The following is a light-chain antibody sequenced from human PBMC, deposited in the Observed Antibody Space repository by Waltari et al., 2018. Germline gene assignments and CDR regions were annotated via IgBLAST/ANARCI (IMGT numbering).Light chain of an antibody. Sequence: QFTHSPSSLSASLGARVTITGPASQGISSNLAWYQHKPGKAPKLLISAASTLQSGVPLRFSGSGSGKDFTLTISSLQPEDFATCYCQQLNSYPITFGQGTRLEIK. CDR3: QQLNSYPIT. CDR1: QGISSN. CDR2: AAS. J-gene: IGKJ5*01. V-gene: IGKV1-9*01.